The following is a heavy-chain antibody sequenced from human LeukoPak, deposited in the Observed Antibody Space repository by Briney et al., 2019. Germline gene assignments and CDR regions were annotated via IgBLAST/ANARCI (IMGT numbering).Heavy chain of an antibody. Sequence: SETLSLTCTVSGGSISSSSYYWGWIRQPPGKGLEWIGSIYYSGSTYYNPSLKSRVTISVDTSKNQFSLKLTSVTAADTAVYYCARDKSYLGFDYWGQGTLVTVSS. CDR3: ARDKSYLGFDY. J-gene: IGHJ4*02. V-gene: IGHV4-39*07. D-gene: IGHD7-27*01. CDR2: IYYSGST. CDR1: GGSISSSSYY.